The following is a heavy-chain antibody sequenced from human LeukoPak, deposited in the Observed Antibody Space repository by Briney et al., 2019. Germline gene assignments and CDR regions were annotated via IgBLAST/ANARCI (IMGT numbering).Heavy chain of an antibody. CDR2: IYSGGST. CDR1: GFTVSSNY. D-gene: IGHD3-22*01. Sequence: PGGSLRLSCAASGFTVSSNYMSWVRQAPGKGLEWVSVIYSGGSTYYADSVKGRFTISRDNSKNTLYLQMNSLRAEDTAVYYCARGPRYDSSGYWGQGTLVTVSS. CDR3: ARGPRYDSSGY. J-gene: IGHJ4*02. V-gene: IGHV3-53*01.